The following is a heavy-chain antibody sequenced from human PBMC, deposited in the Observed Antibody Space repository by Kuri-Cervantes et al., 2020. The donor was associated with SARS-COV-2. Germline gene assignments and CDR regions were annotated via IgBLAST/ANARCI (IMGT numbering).Heavy chain of an antibody. V-gene: IGHV4-39*07. CDR3: ASDRGAFWGMGDY. Sequence: GSLRLSCTVPGGSISSSSYYWGWIRQPPGKGLEWIGSIYYSGSTNYNPSLKSRVTMSVDTSKNQFSLKLNSVTAADTAVYYCASDRGAFWGMGDYWGQGTLVTVSS. CDR1: GGSISSSSYY. J-gene: IGHJ4*02. D-gene: IGHD3-10*01. CDR2: IYYSGST.